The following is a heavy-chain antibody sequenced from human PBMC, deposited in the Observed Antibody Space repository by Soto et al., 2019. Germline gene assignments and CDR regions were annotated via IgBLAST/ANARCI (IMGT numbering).Heavy chain of an antibody. J-gene: IGHJ6*02. CDR2: ISGSGGST. CDR1: GFTFSSYA. D-gene: IGHD2-15*01. Sequence: EVQLLESGGGLVQPGGSLRLSCAASGFTFSSYAMSWVRQAPGKGLEWVSAISGSGGSTYYADSVKGRFTISRDNSKNTLYLQMNSLRAEDTAVYYCAKELVVVAATTYYYYGMDVWGQGTTVTVSS. CDR3: AKELVVVAATTYYYYGMDV. V-gene: IGHV3-23*01.